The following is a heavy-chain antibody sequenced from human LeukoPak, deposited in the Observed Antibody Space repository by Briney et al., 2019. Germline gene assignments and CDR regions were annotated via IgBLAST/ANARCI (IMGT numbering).Heavy chain of an antibody. Sequence: GGSLRLSCAASGFTFSNAWMSWVRQAPGKGLEWVGRIKSKTDGGTTDYAAPVKGRFTISRDDSKNTLYLQMNSLKTEDTAVYYCTTDDMITFGEEQSTDIDYWGQGTLVTVSS. V-gene: IGHV3-15*01. CDR2: IKSKTDGGTT. CDR1: GFTFSNAW. CDR3: TTDDMITFGEEQSTDIDY. J-gene: IGHJ4*02. D-gene: IGHD3-16*01.